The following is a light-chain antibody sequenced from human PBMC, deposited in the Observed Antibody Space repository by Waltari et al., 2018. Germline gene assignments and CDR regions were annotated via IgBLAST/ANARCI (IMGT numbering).Light chain of an antibody. CDR2: RVS. J-gene: IGKJ1*01. Sequence: DVVMTQSPLSLPVTLGQPASISCRSSQSLVHSDGNTYLNWCQQRPGQSPRRLFYRVSDRDAGVPDSFSGSGSGTDFTLKISRVQAEDVGVYYCMQGTHWPWTFGQGTKVEIK. CDR1: QSLVHSDGNTY. V-gene: IGKV2-30*02. CDR3: MQGTHWPWT.